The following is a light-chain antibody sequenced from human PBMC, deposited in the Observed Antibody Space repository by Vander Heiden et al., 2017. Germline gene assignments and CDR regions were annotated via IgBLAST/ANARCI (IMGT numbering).Light chain of an antibody. CDR3: QQSVSTLVT. CDR1: QSISTF. V-gene: IGKV1-39*01. CDR2: TAS. Sequence: DIQMTQSPSSLSASVGDRVSITCRASQSISTFLNWYQQRPGKAPKLLIHTASTLQSGVPSRFSDRGPGAALTLTISGLQPEAFATYYCQQSVSTLVTFGQGTRLXIK. J-gene: IGKJ5*01.